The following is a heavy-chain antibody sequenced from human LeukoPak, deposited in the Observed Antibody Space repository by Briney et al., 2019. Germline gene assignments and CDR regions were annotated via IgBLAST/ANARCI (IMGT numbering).Heavy chain of an antibody. D-gene: IGHD5-24*01. CDR3: ARESQEKYYFDY. CDR2: IYYSGST. Sequence: PSETLSLTCTVSGGSICSYYWSWIRQPPGKGLEWIGYIYYSGSTNYNPSLKSRVTISVDTSKNQFSLKLSSVTAADTAVYYCARESQEKYYFDYWGQGTLVTVSS. CDR1: GGSICSYY. J-gene: IGHJ4*02. V-gene: IGHV4-59*12.